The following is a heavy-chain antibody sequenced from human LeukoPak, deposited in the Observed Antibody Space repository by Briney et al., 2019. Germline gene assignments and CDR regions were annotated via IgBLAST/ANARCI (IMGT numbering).Heavy chain of an antibody. J-gene: IGHJ4*02. V-gene: IGHV3-66*01. CDR1: GFTVSSNY. CDR3: ARAPYQLLSAIDY. Sequence: GRSLRLSCAASGFTVSSNYMSCVRQAPGKGLEWVSVIYSGGSTYYADSVKGRFTISRDNSKNTLYLQMNSLRAEDTAVYYCARAPYQLLSAIDYWGKGTLVTVSS. D-gene: IGHD2-2*01. CDR2: IYSGGST.